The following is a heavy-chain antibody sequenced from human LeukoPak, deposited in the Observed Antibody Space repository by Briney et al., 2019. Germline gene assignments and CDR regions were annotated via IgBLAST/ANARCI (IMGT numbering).Heavy chain of an antibody. Sequence: SETLSLTCTVSGGSTSSSSYYWGWIRQPPGKGLEWIGSIYYSGSTYYNPSLKSRVTISVDTSKNQFSLKPSSVTAADTAVYYCARHDAIFGVVIIPGAFDIWGQGTMVTVSS. CDR3: ARHDAIFGVVIIPGAFDI. J-gene: IGHJ3*02. D-gene: IGHD3-3*01. CDR1: GGSTSSSSYY. V-gene: IGHV4-39*01. CDR2: IYYSGST.